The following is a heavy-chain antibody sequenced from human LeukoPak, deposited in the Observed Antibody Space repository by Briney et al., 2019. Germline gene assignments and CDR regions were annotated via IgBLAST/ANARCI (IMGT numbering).Heavy chain of an antibody. CDR3: ARLPGGYCSSTSCYTAGFDY. D-gene: IGHD2-2*02. CDR2: IYPGDSDT. J-gene: IGHJ4*02. V-gene: IGHV5-51*01. Sequence: GESLKISCKGSGYSFTSYWIGWVRQMPGKGLEWMGIIYPGDSDTRYSPSFQGQVTISADKSISTAYLQWSSLKASDTAMYYCARLPGGYCSSTSCYTAGFDYWGQGTLVTVSS. CDR1: GYSFTSYW.